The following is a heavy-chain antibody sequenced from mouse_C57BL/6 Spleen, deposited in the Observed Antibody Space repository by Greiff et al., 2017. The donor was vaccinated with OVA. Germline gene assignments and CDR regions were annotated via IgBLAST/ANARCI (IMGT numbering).Heavy chain of an antibody. CDR2: IYPGSGST. CDR3: ARRDGSRAWFAY. D-gene: IGHD1-1*01. Sequence: QVQLQQPGAELVKPGASVKMSCKASGYTFTSYWITWVKQRPGQGLEWIGDIYPGSGSTNYNEKFKSKATLTVDTSSSTAYMQLSSLTSEDSAVYDCARRDGSRAWFAYWGQGTLVTVSA. J-gene: IGHJ3*01. CDR1: GYTFTSYW. V-gene: IGHV1-55*01.